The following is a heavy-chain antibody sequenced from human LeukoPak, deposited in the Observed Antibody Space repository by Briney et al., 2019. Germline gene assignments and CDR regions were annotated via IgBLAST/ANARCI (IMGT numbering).Heavy chain of an antibody. CDR2: ISSSSSYK. CDR3: AREWSRFTPPDY. D-gene: IGHD2-8*01. CDR1: GFTFSSYI. V-gene: IGHV3-21*01. J-gene: IGHJ4*02. Sequence: PGGSLRLSCAASGFTFSSYIMNWVRQAPGKGLEWVSCISSSSSYKYYADSVKGRFTISRDNAKNSLYLQMNSLRAEDTAVYYCAREWSRFTPPDYWGQGTLVTVSS.